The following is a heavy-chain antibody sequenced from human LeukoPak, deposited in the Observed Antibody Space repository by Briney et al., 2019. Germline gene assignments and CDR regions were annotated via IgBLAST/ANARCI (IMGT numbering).Heavy chain of an antibody. CDR2: IIPIFGIA. V-gene: IGHV1-69*04. Sequence: SVKVSCKASGGTFSSYAISWVRQAPGQGLEWMGRIIPIFGIANYAQKFQGRATITADKSTSTAYMELSSLRSEDTAVYYCARIDYYYGMDVWGQGTTVTVSS. J-gene: IGHJ6*02. CDR1: GGTFSSYA. CDR3: ARIDYYYGMDV. D-gene: IGHD2-15*01.